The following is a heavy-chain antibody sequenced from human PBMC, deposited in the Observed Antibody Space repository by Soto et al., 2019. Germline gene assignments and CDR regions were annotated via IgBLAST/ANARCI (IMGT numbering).Heavy chain of an antibody. D-gene: IGHD3-3*01. J-gene: IGHJ4*02. Sequence: EVQLLESGGGLVQPGGSLRLSCAASGFTFSSYAMSWVRQAPGKGLEWVSAISGSGGSTYYADSVKGRFTIARDNSKNTLYLQMNSLRAEDTAVYYCAQVPKYDFWSAYYAYWGQGTLVTVSS. V-gene: IGHV3-23*01. CDR1: GFTFSSYA. CDR2: ISGSGGST. CDR3: AQVPKYDFWSAYYAY.